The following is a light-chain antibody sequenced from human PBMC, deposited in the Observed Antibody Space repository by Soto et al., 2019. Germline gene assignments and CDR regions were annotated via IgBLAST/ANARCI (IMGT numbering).Light chain of an antibody. Sequence: QSVLTQPPSVSGAPGQRVTISCTGSSSNIGAGYNVYWYRHLPGTAPKLLIYGNNNRPSGVPDRFSGSKSGTSASLAITGLQAEDEADYYCQSYDSSLSGVLFGGGTKLTVL. J-gene: IGLJ2*01. CDR2: GNN. V-gene: IGLV1-40*01. CDR3: QSYDSSLSGVL. CDR1: SSNIGAGYN.